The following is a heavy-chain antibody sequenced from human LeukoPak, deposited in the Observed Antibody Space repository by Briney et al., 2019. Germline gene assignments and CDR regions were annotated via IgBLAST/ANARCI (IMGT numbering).Heavy chain of an antibody. V-gene: IGHV3-30-3*01. Sequence: GGSLRLSCAASGFTFSSYAMPWVRQAPGKGLEWVAVISYDGSNKYYADSVKGRFTISRDNSKNTLYLQMNSLRAEDTAVYYCARNPGYYDSSGYSPHFDYWGQGTLVTVSS. J-gene: IGHJ4*02. CDR1: GFTFSSYA. CDR3: ARNPGYYDSSGYSPHFDY. D-gene: IGHD3-22*01. CDR2: ISYDGSNK.